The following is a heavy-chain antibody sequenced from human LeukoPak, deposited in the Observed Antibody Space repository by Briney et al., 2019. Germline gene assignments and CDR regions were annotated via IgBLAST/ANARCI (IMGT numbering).Heavy chain of an antibody. V-gene: IGHV3-23*01. J-gene: IGHJ3*02. Sequence: PGGSLRLSCAASGFTFSTYTMNWVRQAPGKGLEWVSGISGSGDTTYYADSVKGRFTISRDNSKNTVYMQMNSLRAEDTAACYCAKESGVAAFDIWGQGTVVTVSS. CDR3: AKESGVAAFDI. D-gene: IGHD2-8*01. CDR1: GFTFSTYT. CDR2: ISGSGDTT.